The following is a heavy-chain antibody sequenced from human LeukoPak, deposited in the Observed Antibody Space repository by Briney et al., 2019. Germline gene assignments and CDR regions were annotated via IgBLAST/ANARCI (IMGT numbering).Heavy chain of an antibody. CDR1: GFTFSICG. CDR2: INGDGSST. D-gene: IGHD3-22*01. Sequence: GGSLRLSCAASGFTFSICGMHWVRQDPLKGLLWVSRINGDGSSTDYADSEKGRFTISRDNAKNTVYLQMNSLKAEDTAVYYCVRGYSSGYRLDYWGQGTLVTVSS. J-gene: IGHJ4*02. CDR3: VRGYSSGYRLDY. V-gene: IGHV3-74*01.